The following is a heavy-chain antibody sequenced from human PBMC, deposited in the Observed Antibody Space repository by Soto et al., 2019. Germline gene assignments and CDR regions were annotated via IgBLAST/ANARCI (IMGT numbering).Heavy chain of an antibody. CDR2: IYHSGST. CDR3: ARVYYDSSGYYSDNWFDP. D-gene: IGHD3-22*01. Sequence: PSETLSLTCAVSGGSISSGGYSWSWIRQPPGKGLEWIGYIYHSGSTYYNPSLKSRVTISVDRSKNQFSLKLSSVTAADTAVYYCARVYYDSSGYYSDNWFDPWGQGTLVTVSS. J-gene: IGHJ5*02. V-gene: IGHV4-30-2*01. CDR1: GGSISSGGYS.